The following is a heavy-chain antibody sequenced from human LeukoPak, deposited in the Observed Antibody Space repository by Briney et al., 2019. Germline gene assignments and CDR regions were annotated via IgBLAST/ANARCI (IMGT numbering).Heavy chain of an antibody. CDR1: RFTFSDYY. D-gene: IGHD2-15*01. Sequence: GGSLRLSCAASRFTFSDYYMTWIRQAPGKGLEWVSYISSSGSTIYYADSVKGRFTISRDNAKNSLYLQMNSLRAEDTAMYYCAGEHCSGGSCYPFDYWGQGTLVTVSS. CDR3: AGEHCSGGSCYPFDY. J-gene: IGHJ4*02. V-gene: IGHV3-11*01. CDR2: ISSSGSTI.